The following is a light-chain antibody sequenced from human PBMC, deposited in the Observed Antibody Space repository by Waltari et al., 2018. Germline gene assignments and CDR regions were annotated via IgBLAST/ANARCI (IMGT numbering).Light chain of an antibody. Sequence: QLTQSPSSLSASLGDRVTITCRASQGISSFLAWYQQKAGKAPKLLIYAASTLQSGVPSRFSVSGSGTDFTLTISSLQPEDFATYYCQQLNSYPPTFGGGTKVEIK. J-gene: IGKJ4*01. V-gene: IGKV1-9*01. CDR2: AAS. CDR1: QGISSF. CDR3: QQLNSYPPT.